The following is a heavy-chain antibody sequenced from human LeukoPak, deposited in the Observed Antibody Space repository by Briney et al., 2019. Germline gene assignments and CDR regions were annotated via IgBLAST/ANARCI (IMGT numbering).Heavy chain of an antibody. V-gene: IGHV4-31*03. D-gene: IGHD1-26*01. CDR2: IYYSGST. Sequence: SETLSLTCTVSGGSISSGGYYWSWIRQHPGEGLEWIGYIYYSGSTYYNPSLKSRVTISVDTSKNQFSLKLSSVTAADTAVYYCARSQWELPFDYWGQGTLVTVSS. CDR1: GGSISSGGYY. CDR3: ARSQWELPFDY. J-gene: IGHJ4*02.